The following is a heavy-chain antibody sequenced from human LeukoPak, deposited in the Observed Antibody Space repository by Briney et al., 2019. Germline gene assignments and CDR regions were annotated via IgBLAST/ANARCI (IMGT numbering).Heavy chain of an antibody. D-gene: IGHD2-2*01. CDR3: ARRGYCASSSCHPSDY. CDR1: GFTVSSNY. V-gene: IGHV3-66*04. J-gene: IGHJ4*02. Sequence: GGSLRLSCAASGFTVSSNYMSWVRQAPGKGLEWVSVIYSGGSTYYADSVRGRFTISRDNSKSTLYLQMGSLRAEDMAVYYCARRGYCASSSCHPSDYWGQGTLVTVSS. CDR2: IYSGGST.